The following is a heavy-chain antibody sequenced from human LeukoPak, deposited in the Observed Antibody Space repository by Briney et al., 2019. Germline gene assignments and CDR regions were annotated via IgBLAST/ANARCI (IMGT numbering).Heavy chain of an antibody. V-gene: IGHV3-30*04. Sequence: GGSLRLSCAASGFTFSGYIMNWVRQTPGKGLEWVALISHDGSDKYYADSVKGRYTISRDNSKNTLYLQMNTLRAEDTAVYYCASRADYYGTSGYYFDAFDSWGQGTMVIVSS. J-gene: IGHJ3*02. CDR1: GFTFSGYI. CDR3: ASRADYYGTSGYYFDAFDS. CDR2: ISHDGSDK. D-gene: IGHD3-22*01.